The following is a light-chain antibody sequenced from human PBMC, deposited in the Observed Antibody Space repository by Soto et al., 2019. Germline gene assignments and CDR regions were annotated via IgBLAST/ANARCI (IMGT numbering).Light chain of an antibody. J-gene: IGKJ1*01. CDR3: MQGVYWPPGRA. CDR2: KVS. CDR1: QSLLYSDGNTY. Sequence: DVVMTQSPLSLSVTLGQPASISCRSSQSLLYSDGNTYLNWFQQRPGQSPRRLIYKVSNRDSGVPDRCSASGSVTDFTLKISRVEAEDVGVYYCMQGVYWPPGRAFGKGTKVEIK. V-gene: IGKV2-30*01.